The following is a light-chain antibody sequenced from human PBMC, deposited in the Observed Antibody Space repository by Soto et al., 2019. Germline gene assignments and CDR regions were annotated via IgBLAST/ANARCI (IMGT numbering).Light chain of an antibody. Sequence: QSALTQPRSVSGSPGQSVTISCTGTSSDVGGYNYVSWYQQHPGKAPKLMIYDVSKRPSGVPDRFSGSKSGNTASLTISGLHAEDEADYCCCSYAGSPYVVFGGGTKVTVL. CDR2: DVS. V-gene: IGLV2-11*01. CDR1: SSDVGGYNY. CDR3: CSYAGSPYVV. J-gene: IGLJ2*01.